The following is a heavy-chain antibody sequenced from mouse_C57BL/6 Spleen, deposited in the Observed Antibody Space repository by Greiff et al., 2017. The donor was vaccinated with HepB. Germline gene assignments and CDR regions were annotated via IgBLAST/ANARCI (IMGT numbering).Heavy chain of an antibody. Sequence: QVQLKESGAELVRPGASVTLSCKASGYTFTDYEMHWVKQTPVHGLEWIGAIDPETGGTAYNQKFKGKAILTAAKSSSTAYMELRSLTAEDSAVYYCTSPDWFAYWGQGTLVTVSA. CDR1: GYTFTDYE. J-gene: IGHJ3*01. CDR2: IDPETGGT. CDR3: TSPDWFAY. V-gene: IGHV1-15*01.